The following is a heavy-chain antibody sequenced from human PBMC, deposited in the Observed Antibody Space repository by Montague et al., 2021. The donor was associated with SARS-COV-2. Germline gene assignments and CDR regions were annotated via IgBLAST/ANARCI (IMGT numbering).Heavy chain of an antibody. CDR3: ARRSGSSSWFFDY. CDR1: GDSIKTYY. V-gene: IGHV4-59*08. CDR2: VFYTGST. Sequence: SETLSLTCSVSGDSIKTYYWSWIRQPPGRGLEYIGYVFYTGSTNYNPSLKSRLTISEDTSKNQFSLELRTVTAADTAVYYCARRSGSSSWFFDYWGRGILVTDSS. D-gene: IGHD6-13*01. J-gene: IGHJ4*02.